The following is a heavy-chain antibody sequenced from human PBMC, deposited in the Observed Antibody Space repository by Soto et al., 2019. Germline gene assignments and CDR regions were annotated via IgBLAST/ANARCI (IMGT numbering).Heavy chain of an antibody. J-gene: IGHJ4*02. Sequence: GGSLRLSCSASGFTFGTYTMHWVRHAPGRGPECVSTISSHGGRTFYADFVKGRFTMSSDNSKNTLYLQMSSLRLEDTAVYYCVKARATGPKSDFDYWVQGTLVTVSS. V-gene: IGHV3-64D*06. CDR2: ISSHGGRT. CDR1: GFTFGTYT. CDR3: VKARATGPKSDFDY. D-gene: IGHD7-27*01.